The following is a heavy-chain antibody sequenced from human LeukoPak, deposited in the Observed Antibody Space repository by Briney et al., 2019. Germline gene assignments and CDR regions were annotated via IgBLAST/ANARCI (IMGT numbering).Heavy chain of an antibody. V-gene: IGHV4-34*01. Sequence: SETLSLTCAVYGGSFSGYYWSWIRQPPGKGLEWIGEINHSGSTNYNPSLKSRVTISVDTSKNQFSLKLSSATAADTAVYYCARCTSATVTIDYWGQGTLVTVSS. J-gene: IGHJ4*02. CDR3: ARCTSATVTIDY. D-gene: IGHD4-17*01. CDR2: INHSGST. CDR1: GGSFSGYY.